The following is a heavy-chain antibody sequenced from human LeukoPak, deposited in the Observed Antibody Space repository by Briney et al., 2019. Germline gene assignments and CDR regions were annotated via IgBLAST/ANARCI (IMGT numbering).Heavy chain of an antibody. CDR2: ISVSGAGT. CDR3: ATYCSTSCYKTGYYYFEC. D-gene: IGHD2-2*02. Sequence: GGSLRLSCAASGFTFSNYAMSWVRQAPGKGLEWVSGISVSGAGTYYADSVKGRFTISRDNSKNTLSLQMNSLRAEDTAVYYCATYCSTSCYKTGYYYFECWGQGTPVTVSS. V-gene: IGHV3-23*01. CDR1: GFTFSNYA. J-gene: IGHJ4*02.